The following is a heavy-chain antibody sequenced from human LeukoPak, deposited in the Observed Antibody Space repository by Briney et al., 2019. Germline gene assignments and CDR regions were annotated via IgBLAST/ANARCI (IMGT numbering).Heavy chain of an antibody. CDR1: GGSISSYY. J-gene: IGHJ5*02. Sequence: SETLSLTCTVSGGSISSYYWSWIRQPPGKGLEWIGYIYYSGSTNYNPSLKSRVAISIDTSKNQFSLKLSSVTAADTAVYYCARGRDGSYSWFDPWGQGTLVTVSS. V-gene: IGHV4-59*01. CDR2: IYYSGST. D-gene: IGHD1-26*01. CDR3: ARGRDGSYSWFDP.